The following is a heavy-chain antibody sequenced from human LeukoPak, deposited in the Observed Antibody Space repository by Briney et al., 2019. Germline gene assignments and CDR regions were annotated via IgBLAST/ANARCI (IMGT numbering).Heavy chain of an antibody. V-gene: IGHV3-49*04. CDR3: TRGIVRPLGWFDP. CDR2: IRSKAYGGTT. Sequence: GGSLRLSCTASGFTFGDYAMSWVRQAPGKGLEWVGFIRSKAYGGTTEYAASVKGRFTISRDDSKSIAYLQMNSLKTEDTAVYYCTRGIVRPLGWFDPWGQGTLVTVSS. CDR1: GFTFGDYA. D-gene: IGHD2/OR15-2a*01. J-gene: IGHJ5*02.